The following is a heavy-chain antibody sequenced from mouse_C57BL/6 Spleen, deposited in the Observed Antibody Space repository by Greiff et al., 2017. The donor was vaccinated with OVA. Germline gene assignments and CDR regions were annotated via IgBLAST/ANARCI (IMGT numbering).Heavy chain of an antibody. CDR1: GFTFNTYA. V-gene: IGHV10-3*01. D-gene: IGHD4-1*01. CDR3: VRANWTYYVDD. J-gene: IGHJ2*01. CDR2: IRSNSSNYET. Sequence: EVQLVESGGGLVQPKGSLKLSCAASGFTFNTYAMHWVRQAPGKGLEWVARIRSNSSNYETYYADSVKDRLTISRDDSQSMLDLQRNNLKTEDTARYYWVRANWTYYVDDWGQGTTLTGSA.